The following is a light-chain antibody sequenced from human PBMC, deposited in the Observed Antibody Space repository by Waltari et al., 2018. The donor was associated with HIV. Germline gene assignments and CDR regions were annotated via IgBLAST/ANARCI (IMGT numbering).Light chain of an antibody. CDR2: EVS. CDR1: SSDVGCYNY. J-gene: IGLJ1*01. CDR3: SSYTSSSTPYV. V-gene: IGLV2-14*01. Sequence: QSALTQPASASGSPGQSITISCTGTSSDVGCYNYLPWYQQHPGKAPKLMIYEVSNRPSGVSNRFSGSKSGNTASLTISGLQAEDEADYYCSSYTSSSTPYVFGTGTKVTVL.